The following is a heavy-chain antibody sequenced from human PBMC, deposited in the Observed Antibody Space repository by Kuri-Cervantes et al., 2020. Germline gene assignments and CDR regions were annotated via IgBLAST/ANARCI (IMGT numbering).Heavy chain of an antibody. J-gene: IGHJ4*02. CDR3: ARELYYYDSSGYYPIDY. Sequence: GGSLRLSCAASGFTFSSYSMNWVRQAPGKGLEWVSYISSSSTTYYADSVKGRFTISRDNAKNSLYLQMNSLRDEDTAVYYCARELYYYDSSGYYPIDYWGQGTLVTVSS. V-gene: IGHV3-48*02. CDR2: ISSSSTT. CDR1: GFTFSSYS. D-gene: IGHD3-22*01.